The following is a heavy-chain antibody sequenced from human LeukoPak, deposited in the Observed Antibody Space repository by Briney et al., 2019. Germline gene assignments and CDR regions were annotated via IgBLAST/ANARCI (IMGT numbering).Heavy chain of an antibody. J-gene: IGHJ4*02. V-gene: IGHV3-23*01. CDR2: ISGSGGST. CDR3: AKDWLGLGELSYPFDC. Sequence: GGSLRLSCAASGFTFSSYAMSWVRQAPGKGLEWVSAISGSGGSTYYADSVKGRFTISRDNSKNTLYLQMNSLRAEDTAVYYCAKDWLGLGELSYPFDCWGQGTLVTVST. D-gene: IGHD3-16*02. CDR1: GFTFSSYA.